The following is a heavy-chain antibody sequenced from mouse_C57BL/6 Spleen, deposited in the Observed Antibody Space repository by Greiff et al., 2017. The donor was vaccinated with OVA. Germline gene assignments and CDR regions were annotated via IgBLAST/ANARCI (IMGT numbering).Heavy chain of an antibody. J-gene: IGHJ2*01. V-gene: IGHV1-69*01. CDR2: IDPSDSYT. CDR3: ARRSYSNYYFDY. D-gene: IGHD2-5*01. CDR1: GYTFTSYW. Sequence: VQLQQPGAELVMPGASVKLSCKASGYTFTSYWMHWVKQRPGQGLEWIGEIDPSDSYTNYNQKFKGKSTLTVDKSSSTAYMQLSSLTSEDSAVYYCARRSYSNYYFDYWGQGTTLTVSS.